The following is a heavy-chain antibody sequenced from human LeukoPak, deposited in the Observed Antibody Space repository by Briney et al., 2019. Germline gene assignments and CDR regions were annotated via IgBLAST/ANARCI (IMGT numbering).Heavy chain of an antibody. CDR3: AKDHGILTGYGGPLDY. J-gene: IGHJ4*02. Sequence: PGGSLRLSCAASGFTFSSYGMHWVRQAPGKGLEWVAFIRYDGGNKYYADSVKGRFTISRDNSKNTLYLQMNSLRAEDTAVYYCAKDHGILTGYGGPLDYWGQGTLVTVSS. CDR2: IRYDGGNK. V-gene: IGHV3-30*02. CDR1: GFTFSSYG. D-gene: IGHD3-9*01.